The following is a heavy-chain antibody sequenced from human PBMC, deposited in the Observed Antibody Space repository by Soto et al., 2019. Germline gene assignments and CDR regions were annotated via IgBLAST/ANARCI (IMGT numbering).Heavy chain of an antibody. V-gene: IGHV4-59*01. CDR1: GGSISSYY. Sequence: PSETLSLTCTVSGGSISSYYWSWIRQPPGKGLEWIGYIYYSGSTNYNPSLKSRVTISVDTSKNQFSLKLSSVTAANTAVYYCARSTPEFDYWGQGTLVTVSS. CDR2: IYYSGST. D-gene: IGHD2-2*01. CDR3: ARSTPEFDY. J-gene: IGHJ4*02.